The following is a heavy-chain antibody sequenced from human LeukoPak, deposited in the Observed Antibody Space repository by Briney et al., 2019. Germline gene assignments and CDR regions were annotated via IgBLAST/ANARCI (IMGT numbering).Heavy chain of an antibody. D-gene: IGHD2-15*01. Sequence: PSETLSLTCAVYGGSFSGYYWSWIRQPPGKGLEWIGEINHSGSTNYNPSLKSRVTISVDTSKNQFSLKLSSVTAADTAVYYCARARFWVAATREFDYWGQGTLVTVSS. CDR2: INHSGST. CDR1: GGSFSGYY. J-gene: IGHJ4*02. CDR3: ARARFWVAATREFDY. V-gene: IGHV4-34*01.